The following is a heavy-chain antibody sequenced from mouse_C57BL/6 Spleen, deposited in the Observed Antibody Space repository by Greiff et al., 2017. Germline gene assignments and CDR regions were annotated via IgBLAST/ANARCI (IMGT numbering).Heavy chain of an antibody. CDR2: INPSTGGT. V-gene: IGHV1-42*01. Sequence: VQLQQSGPELVKPGASGKISCKASGYSFTGYYMNWVKQSPEKSLEWIGEINPSTGGTTYNQKFKAKATLTVDKSSSTAYMQLKSLTSEDSAVYYCAIYYSFAYWGQGTLVTVSA. CDR1: GYSFTGYY. D-gene: IGHD2-1*01. J-gene: IGHJ3*01. CDR3: AIYYSFAY.